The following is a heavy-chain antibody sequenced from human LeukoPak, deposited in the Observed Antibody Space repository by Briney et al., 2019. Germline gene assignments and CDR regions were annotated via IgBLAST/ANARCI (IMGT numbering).Heavy chain of an antibody. CDR1: GFTFSSYA. CDR2: IGTNVDRT. J-gene: IGHJ4*02. V-gene: IGHV3-23*01. CDR3: VKDLARYYDTSGYEYFDY. Sequence: GGSLRLPCVASGFTFSSYAMSWVRQAPGKGLEWVSIIGTNVDRTFYADFVKGRFTISRDNSKNTLYLHMNSLRVEDTAVYYCVKDLARYYDTSGYEYFDYWGQGTLVSVSS. D-gene: IGHD3-22*01.